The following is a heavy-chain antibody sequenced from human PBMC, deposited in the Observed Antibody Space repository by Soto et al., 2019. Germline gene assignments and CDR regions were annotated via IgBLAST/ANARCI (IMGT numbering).Heavy chain of an antibody. D-gene: IGHD6-19*01. V-gene: IGHV3-48*02. CDR3: ARDSTPGWHFDY. Sequence: EAQLVESGGGLVQPGGSLRLSCAASEFTFSSYSMNWVRQAPGKGLEWISYISSSSSTIYYADSVRGRFTISRDNAKNSLYLQINSLRDEDTAVYYCARDSTPGWHFDYWGQGTLVTVSS. CDR2: ISSSSSTI. CDR1: EFTFSSYS. J-gene: IGHJ4*02.